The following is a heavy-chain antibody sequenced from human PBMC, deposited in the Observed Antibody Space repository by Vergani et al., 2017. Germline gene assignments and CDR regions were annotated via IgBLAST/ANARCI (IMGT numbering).Heavy chain of an antibody. CDR3: ARAKYYYGSGSLRRGARYYMDV. J-gene: IGHJ6*03. CDR1: GGSFSGYY. CDR2: INHSGST. D-gene: IGHD3-10*01. Sequence: QVQLQQWGAGLLKPSETLSLTCAVYGGSFSGYYWSWIRQPPGKGLEWIGEINHSGSTNYNPSLKSRVTISVDTSKHQFSLKLSSVTAADTAVYYCARAKYYYGSGSLRRGARYYMDVWGKGTTVTVSS. V-gene: IGHV4-34*01.